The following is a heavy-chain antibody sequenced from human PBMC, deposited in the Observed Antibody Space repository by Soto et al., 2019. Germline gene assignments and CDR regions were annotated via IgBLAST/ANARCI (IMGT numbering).Heavy chain of an antibody. Sequence: ASVKVSCKASGYTFTSYGISLVRQAPGQGLEWMGWISAYNGNTNYAQKLQGRVTMTTDTSTSTAYMELRSLRSDDTAVYYCAWKSSSWFDAFDIWGQGTMVTVSS. CDR1: GYTFTSYG. V-gene: IGHV1-18*01. J-gene: IGHJ3*02. D-gene: IGHD6-13*01. CDR3: AWKSSSWFDAFDI. CDR2: ISAYNGNT.